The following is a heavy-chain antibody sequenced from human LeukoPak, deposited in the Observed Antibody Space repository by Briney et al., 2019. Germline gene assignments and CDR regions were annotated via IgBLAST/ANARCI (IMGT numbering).Heavy chain of an antibody. CDR1: GDSVSSTTAA. CDR3: AREYCSNWDFDY. D-gene: IGHD6-13*01. Sequence: PSQTLSLTCAIAGDSVSSTTAAWNSIRQSPSRGLEWLGRTYYRSKWYDDYAVSVKSRITFNPDTSKNQFSLRLNSVTADDTAVYYCAREYCSNWDFDYWGQGTLVTVSS. CDR2: TYYRSKWYD. V-gene: IGHV6-1*01. J-gene: IGHJ4*02.